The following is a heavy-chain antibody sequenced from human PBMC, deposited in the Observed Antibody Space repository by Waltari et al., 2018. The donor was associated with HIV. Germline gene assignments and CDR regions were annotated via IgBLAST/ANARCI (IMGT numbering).Heavy chain of an antibody. V-gene: IGHV1-24*01. Sequence: QVQLVQSGAEVKKPGASVKVSCKVSGPPLSEFSMHWVPQVPGKGLEWMGNFDPEDDETIYAQKFQGRVTMTEDTSSDTAYMELSSLTSGDTAVYYCATDFSGMVRAYSYYSLDVWGQGTTVTVSS. CDR2: FDPEDDET. CDR3: ATDFSGMVRAYSYYSLDV. CDR1: GPPLSEFS. D-gene: IGHD3-10*01. J-gene: IGHJ6*02.